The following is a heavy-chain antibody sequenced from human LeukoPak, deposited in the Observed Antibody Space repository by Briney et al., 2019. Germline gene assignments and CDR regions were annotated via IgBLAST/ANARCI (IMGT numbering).Heavy chain of an antibody. CDR3: VRSLGSSSADF. Sequence: GRSLRLSCAASGFTFSSYAMHWVRQAPGKGLEWVAVISYGGSNKYYADSVKGRFTISRDNSKNTLYLQMNSLRGEDTAVYYCVRSLGSSSADFWGQGTLVIVSS. CDR1: GFTFSSYA. V-gene: IGHV3-33*05. D-gene: IGHD6-6*01. CDR2: ISYGGSNK. J-gene: IGHJ4*02.